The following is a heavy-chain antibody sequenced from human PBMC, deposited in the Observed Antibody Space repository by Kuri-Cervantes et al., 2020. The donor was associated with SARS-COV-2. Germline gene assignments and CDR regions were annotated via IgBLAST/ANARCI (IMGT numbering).Heavy chain of an antibody. V-gene: IGHV4-38-2*01. CDR3: ARGKIEYSSSFTWFDP. J-gene: IGHJ5*02. CDR1: GYSISSGYY. CDR2: IYHSGST. D-gene: IGHD6-6*01. Sequence: ESLKISCAVSGYSISSGYYWGWIRQPPGKGLEWIGSIYHSGSTYYNPSLKSRVTISVDTSKNQFSLKLSSVTAADTAVYYCARGKIEYSSSFTWFDPWGQGTLVTVSS.